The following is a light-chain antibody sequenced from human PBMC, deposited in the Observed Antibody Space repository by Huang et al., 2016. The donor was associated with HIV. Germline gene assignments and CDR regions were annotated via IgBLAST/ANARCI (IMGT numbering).Light chain of an antibody. CDR1: QSVSSN. V-gene: IGKV3-15*01. Sequence: EIVMTQSPATLSVSPGERATLSCRASQSVSSNLAWYQQKPGQAPRLRIFTASTRATGIPARFSGSGSGTEFTLTISSLQSEDFAVYYCQQYNNWPPLFGPGTKVDIK. CDR2: TAS. CDR3: QQYNNWPPL. J-gene: IGKJ3*01.